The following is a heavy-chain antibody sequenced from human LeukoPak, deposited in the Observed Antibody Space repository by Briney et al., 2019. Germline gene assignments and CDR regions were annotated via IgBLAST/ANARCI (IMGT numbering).Heavy chain of an antibody. D-gene: IGHD3-10*01. CDR1: GFTFSSCG. V-gene: IGHV3-30*03. CDR3: ATLWFGELPDY. J-gene: IGHJ4*02. CDR2: ISYDGSNK. Sequence: GGSLRLSCAASGFTFSSCGMHWVRQAPGKGLEWMAVISYDGSNKYYSDSVKGRSTISRDNSKNTLYLQMNSLRAEDTAVYYCATLWFGELPDYWGQGTLVTVSS.